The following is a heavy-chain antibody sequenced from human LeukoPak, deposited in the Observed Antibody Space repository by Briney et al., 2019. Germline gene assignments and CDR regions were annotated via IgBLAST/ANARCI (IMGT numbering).Heavy chain of an antibody. CDR2: ISSGGSTI. CDR3: ARDPNYGSGSYADY. CDR1: EFTFSNYE. J-gene: IGHJ4*02. D-gene: IGHD3-10*01. V-gene: IGHV3-48*03. Sequence: GXSLRLSCAASEFTFSNYEMNWVRQAPGKGLEWVSYISSGGSTIYYADSVKDRFTISRDNAKNSLYLQMNSLRAEDTAVYYCARDPNYGSGSYADYWGQGTLVTVSS.